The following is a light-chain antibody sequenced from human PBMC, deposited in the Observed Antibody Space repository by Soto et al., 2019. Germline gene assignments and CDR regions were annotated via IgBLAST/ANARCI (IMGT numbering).Light chain of an antibody. CDR2: ATS. Sequence: DIQMTQSPSSLSASVGDRVTISCRASQDIANYLAWYQQTPGKPPKLLIYATSTLQSGVPSRFSGSGFGTDFTLTISSLQPEDIATYYCQNNYNAVSTFGPGTKVDV. V-gene: IGKV1-27*01. J-gene: IGKJ3*01. CDR1: QDIANY. CDR3: QNNYNAVST.